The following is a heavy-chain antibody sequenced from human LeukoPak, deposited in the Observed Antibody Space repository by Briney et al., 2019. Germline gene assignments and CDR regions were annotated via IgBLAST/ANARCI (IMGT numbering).Heavy chain of an antibody. CDR3: AVVDTAMVTFDY. CDR1: GYTFTGYY. D-gene: IGHD5-18*01. J-gene: IGHJ4*02. V-gene: IGHV1-2*06. Sequence: GASLKVSCKASGYTFTGYYMHWVRQAPGQGLEWMGRINPNSGGTNYAQKFQGRVTMTRDTSISTAYMELSRLRSDDTAVYYCAVVDTAMVTFDYWGQGTLVTVSS. CDR2: INPNSGGT.